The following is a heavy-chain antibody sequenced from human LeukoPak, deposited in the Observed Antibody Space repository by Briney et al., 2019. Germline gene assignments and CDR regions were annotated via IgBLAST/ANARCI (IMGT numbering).Heavy chain of an antibody. Sequence: AGGSLRLSCAASGFTFSSYAMDWVRQSPGKGLEWVAVISYDGSDKYHADSVKGRFTISRDNSKNTLYLQMNSLRAEDTAVYYCAKDSTYYYGSGSSMDVWGKGTTVTISS. J-gene: IGHJ6*03. CDR2: ISYDGSDK. CDR3: AKDSTYYYGSGSSMDV. D-gene: IGHD3-10*01. V-gene: IGHV3-30*04. CDR1: GFTFSSYA.